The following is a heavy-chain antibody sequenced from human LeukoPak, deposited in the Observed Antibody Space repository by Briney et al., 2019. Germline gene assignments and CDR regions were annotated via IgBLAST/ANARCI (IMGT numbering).Heavy chain of an antibody. CDR2: ISISGDIT. J-gene: IGHJ4*02. D-gene: IGHD4/OR15-4a*01. V-gene: IGHV3-23*01. Sequence: GGSLRLSCAVSGFTFSSHAMTWVPQAPGKGLEWVSGISISGDITYYADSVQGRFIISRDNSKNTVYLQMNSLRVEDTAVYYCANEEVPNDYWGQGTLVTVSS. CDR3: ANEEVPNDY. CDR1: GFTFSSHA.